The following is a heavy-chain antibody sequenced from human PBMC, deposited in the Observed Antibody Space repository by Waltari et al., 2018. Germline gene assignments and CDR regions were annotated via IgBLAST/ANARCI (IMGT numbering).Heavy chain of an antibody. J-gene: IGHJ4*02. V-gene: IGHV5-51*01. CDR2: IYPGDSDT. D-gene: IGHD2-21*02. CDR1: GYSFTRYW. Sequence: EVQLVTSGAEVKKPGESLKISCKGSGYSFTRYWFGWVRQMPGKGLEWMGIIYPGDSDTRYSPSFQGQVTISADKSISTAYLQWSSLKASDTAMYYCARHEGNIVVVTAPDYWGQGTLVTVSS. CDR3: ARHEGNIVVVTAPDY.